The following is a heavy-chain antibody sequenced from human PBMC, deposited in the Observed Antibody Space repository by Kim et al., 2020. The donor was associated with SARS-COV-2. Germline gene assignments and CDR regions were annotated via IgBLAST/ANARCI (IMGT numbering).Heavy chain of an antibody. CDR2: INTNTGNP. CDR3: ARWDSITMVRGAQNYYYYGMDV. Sequence: ASVKVSCKASGYTFTSYAMNWVRQAPGQGLEWMGWINTNTGNPTYAQGFTGRFVFSLDTSVSTAYLQISSLKAEDTAVYYCARWDSITMVRGAQNYYYYGMDVWGHGTTVTVSS. D-gene: IGHD3-10*01. V-gene: IGHV7-4-1*02. J-gene: IGHJ6*02. CDR1: GYTFTSYA.